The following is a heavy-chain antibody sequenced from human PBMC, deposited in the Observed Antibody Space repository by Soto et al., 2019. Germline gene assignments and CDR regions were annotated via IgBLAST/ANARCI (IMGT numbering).Heavy chain of an antibody. V-gene: IGHV3-33*01. CDR2: IWHDGNNK. CDR3: ASDLVGASDSYGLDV. CDR1: GFTFSNYG. J-gene: IGHJ6*02. Sequence: GGPLSLSCAASGFTFSNYGMHWVRQAPGKGLEWVAIIWHDGNNKYYAGSVRGRFIISRDNSKNRLYLQMNSPRAEDTAVYYCASDLVGASDSYGLDVWGQGTPVTVSS. D-gene: IGHD1-26*01.